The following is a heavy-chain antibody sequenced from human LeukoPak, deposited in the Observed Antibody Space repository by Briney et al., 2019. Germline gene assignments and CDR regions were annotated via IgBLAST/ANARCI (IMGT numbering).Heavy chain of an antibody. Sequence: ASVKVSCKASGYTFTGYYIHWVRQAPGQGLEWMGRINPNNGGTNYAQKFQGRITMTRDMSMSTAYMELSSLRSEDTAVYYCARDQVYDSSGYYYDPQDYWGQGTLVTVSS. CDR1: GYTFTGYY. V-gene: IGHV1-2*06. CDR3: ARDQVYDSSGYYYDPQDY. J-gene: IGHJ4*02. CDR2: INPNNGGT. D-gene: IGHD3-22*01.